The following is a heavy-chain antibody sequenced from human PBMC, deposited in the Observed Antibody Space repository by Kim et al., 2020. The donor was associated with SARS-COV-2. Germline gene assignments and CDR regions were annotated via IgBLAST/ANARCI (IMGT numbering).Heavy chain of an antibody. CDR2: IWASGGST. J-gene: IGHJ4*02. V-gene: IGHV3-23*01. CDR1: GFTFNTYA. D-gene: IGHD2-15*01. CDR3: SKSVVASGGGHGGDY. Sequence: GGSLRLSCAASGFTFNTYAMSWVRQAPGKGLEWVSVIWASGGSTYYADSVKGRFTISRDTSKNTLYLQMNSLRVEDTAVYYCSKSVVASGGGHGGDYWGQGTMVTVSS.